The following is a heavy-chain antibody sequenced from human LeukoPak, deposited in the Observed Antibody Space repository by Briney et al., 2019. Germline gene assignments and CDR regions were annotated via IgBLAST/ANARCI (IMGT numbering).Heavy chain of an antibody. J-gene: IGHJ4*02. Sequence: SETLSLTCTVSGGSISSYYWSWIRQPPGKGLEWIGEINHSGSTNYNPSLKSRVTISVDTSKHQFSLKLSSVTAADTAVYYCARGPNYGGNSKDFDYWGQGTLVTVSS. CDR3: ARGPNYGGNSKDFDY. V-gene: IGHV4-34*01. CDR2: INHSGST. D-gene: IGHD4-23*01. CDR1: GGSISSYY.